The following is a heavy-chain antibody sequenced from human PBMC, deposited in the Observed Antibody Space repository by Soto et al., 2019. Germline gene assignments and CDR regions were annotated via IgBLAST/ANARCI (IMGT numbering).Heavy chain of an antibody. V-gene: IGHV3-30*18. J-gene: IGHJ3*02. Sequence: GGSLRLSCAASGFTFSSYGMHWVRQAPGKGLEWVAVISYDGSNKYYADSVKGRFTISRDNSKNTLYLQMNSLRAEDTAVYYCAKLISLIVVVPAAIYPSDAFDIWGQGTMVTVSS. CDR3: AKLISLIVVVPAAIYPSDAFDI. D-gene: IGHD2-2*02. CDR1: GFTFSSYG. CDR2: ISYDGSNK.